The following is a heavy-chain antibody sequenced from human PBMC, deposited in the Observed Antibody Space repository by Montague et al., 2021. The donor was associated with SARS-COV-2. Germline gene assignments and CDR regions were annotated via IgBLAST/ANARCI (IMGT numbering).Heavy chain of an antibody. CDR1: GGSISGSLYY. V-gene: IGHV4-31*03. CDR3: VRFRYCSSTGYNAGICGYFDN. Sequence: TLSLTCTVSGGSISGSLYYWVWIRQYPGKGLEWLGYIYHTGSTDYDPSLKSRLTISLGASKRAFSLHLNSVTAADTAVYWCVRFRYCSSTGYNAGICGYFDNWGPGTRVTVSS. J-gene: IGHJ4*02. CDR2: IYHTGST. D-gene: IGHD2-2*01.